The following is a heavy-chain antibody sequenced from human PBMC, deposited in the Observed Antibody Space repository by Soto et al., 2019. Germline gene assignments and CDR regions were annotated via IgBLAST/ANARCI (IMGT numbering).Heavy chain of an antibody. Sequence: XGSLIISCASSGISFSNHCMHWVLQAPGKGLEWVAAIWSDASNKYYADSGKGRFTISRDNSKNTLYLQMNTLRAEDTAVYYCATDAFNKPGYYYGMGVWGQGTTVTVSS. CDR2: IWSDASNK. CDR1: GISFSNHC. V-gene: IGHV3-33*03. CDR3: ATDAFNKPGYYYGMGV. J-gene: IGHJ6*02.